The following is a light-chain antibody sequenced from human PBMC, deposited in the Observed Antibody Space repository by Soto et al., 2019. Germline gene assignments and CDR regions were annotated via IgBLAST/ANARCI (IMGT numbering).Light chain of an antibody. CDR2: GAS. CDR3: QQYNNWLPIT. CDR1: QSVSSN. J-gene: IGKJ5*01. Sequence: EIVMTQSPATLSVSPGERATLSCRASQSVSSNLAWYQQKPGQAPRLLIYGASTRATVIPARFSGSGSGTELTLTISSLQSEDFAVYYCQQYNNWLPITFGQGTRLEIK. V-gene: IGKV3-15*01.